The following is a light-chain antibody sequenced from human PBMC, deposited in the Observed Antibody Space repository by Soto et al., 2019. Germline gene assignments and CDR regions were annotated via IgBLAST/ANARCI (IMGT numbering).Light chain of an antibody. V-gene: IGKV3-11*01. Sequence: EIVLTQSPATLSLSPGERATLSCRASQSVSSYLAWYQQKPGQAPRLLIYDASNRATGIPARFSGSGSGTEFTLTIRSLEAEEFAVYFRQPRNKRPPRFPFGPGTKVDIK. CDR2: DAS. CDR3: QPRNKRPPRFP. J-gene: IGKJ3*01. CDR1: QSVSSY.